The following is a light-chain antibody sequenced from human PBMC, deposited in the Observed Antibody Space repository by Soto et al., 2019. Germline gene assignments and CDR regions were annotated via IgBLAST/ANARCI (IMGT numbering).Light chain of an antibody. CDR2: SAS. CDR1: QGIDNW. J-gene: IGKJ2*01. CDR3: QRTNSFPPYT. Sequence: DVQMTQSPSSVSASVGDRVTISCRASQGIDNWLAWYQQRPGKAPKILIYSASTLQAGVPSRFSGSGSGTYFTLTISSLQPEDFATYVCQRTNSFPPYTFGQRTKLEIK. V-gene: IGKV1-12*01.